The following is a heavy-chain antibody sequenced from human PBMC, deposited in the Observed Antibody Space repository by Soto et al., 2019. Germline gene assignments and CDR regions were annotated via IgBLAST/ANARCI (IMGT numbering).Heavy chain of an antibody. CDR1: GYTFTSYG. CDR2: ISAYNGNT. V-gene: IGHV1-18*04. Sequence: GASVKVSCKASGYTFTSYGISWVRQAPGQGLEWMGWISAYNGNTNYAQKLQGRVTMTTDTSTSTAYMELRSLRSDDTAVYYCARATLLAYCSGECYSFDYWDQGNLVAVSS. CDR3: ARATLLAYCSGECYSFDY. J-gene: IGHJ4*02. D-gene: IGHD2-21*01.